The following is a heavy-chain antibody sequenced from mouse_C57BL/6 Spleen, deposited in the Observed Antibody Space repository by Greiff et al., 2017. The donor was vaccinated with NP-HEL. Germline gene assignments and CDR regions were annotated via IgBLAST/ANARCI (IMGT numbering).Heavy chain of an antibody. J-gene: IGHJ3*01. CDR1: GFSLTTYG. D-gene: IGHD2-5*01. CDR3: ATGSNYGGFAY. Sequence: VMLVESGPGLVAPSQRLSITCTVSGFSLTTYGVDWVRQSPGKGLEWLGVIWGVGSTNYNSALKSRLSISKDNSKSKVFLKMNSLQTDDTAMYYCATGSNYGGFAYWGQGTLVTVSS. CDR2: IWGVGST. V-gene: IGHV2-6*01.